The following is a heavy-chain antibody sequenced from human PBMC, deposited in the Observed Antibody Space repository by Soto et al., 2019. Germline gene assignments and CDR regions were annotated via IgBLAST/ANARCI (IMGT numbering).Heavy chain of an antibody. V-gene: IGHV3-30*04. D-gene: IGHD5-12*01. J-gene: IGHJ4*02. CDR2: ISYDGRNK. Sequence: GGSLRLSCAASGSTFSSYAMHWVRQAPGKGLELVAVISYDGRNKYYADSVKGRFTIYRDNSKNTLYLQMNSLRAEDTAVYDSARDKSEMARIPCFDYWGQGTLVTVSS. CDR3: ARDKSEMARIPCFDY. CDR1: GSTFSSYA.